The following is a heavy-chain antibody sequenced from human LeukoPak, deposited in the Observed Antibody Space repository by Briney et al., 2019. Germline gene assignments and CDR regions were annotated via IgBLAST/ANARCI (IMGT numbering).Heavy chain of an antibody. CDR1: GFTFSSYG. D-gene: IGHD6-19*01. V-gene: IGHV3-30*18. CDR2: ISYDGSNK. Sequence: GGSLRLSCAASGFTFSSYGMHWVRQAPGKGLEWVAVISYDGSNKYYADSVRGRFTISRDNSKNTLYLQMNSLRAEDTAVCYCAKEKRLEQWLVFDYWGQGTLVTVSS. J-gene: IGHJ4*02. CDR3: AKEKRLEQWLVFDY.